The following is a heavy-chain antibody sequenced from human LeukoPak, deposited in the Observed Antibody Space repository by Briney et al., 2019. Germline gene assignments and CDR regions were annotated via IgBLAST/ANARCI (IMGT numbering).Heavy chain of an antibody. D-gene: IGHD2-21*01. CDR3: ARGGYSSQSDTFDI. Sequence: VASVKVSCKASGYTFTGYYMHWVRQAPGQGLEWMGIINPSRGSTSYAQQFQGRITMTRDTSTSTLYMELTSLKSEDTAVYYCARGGYSSQSDTFDIWGQGTMVTVSS. J-gene: IGHJ3*02. CDR2: INPSRGST. CDR1: GYTFTGYY. V-gene: IGHV1-46*01.